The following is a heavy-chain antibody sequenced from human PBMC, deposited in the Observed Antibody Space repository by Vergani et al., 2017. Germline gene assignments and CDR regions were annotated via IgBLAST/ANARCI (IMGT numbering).Heavy chain of an antibody. CDR2: IYYSGST. CDR1: GGSISSGGYY. Sequence: QVQLQESGPGLVKPSQTLSLTCTVSGGSISSGGYYWSWIRQHPGKGLEWIGYIYYSGSTYYHPSLKSLVTISVDTSKNQFSLKLSSVTAADTAVYYCARAGGIAAAGTYAFDIWGQGTMVTVSS. CDR3: ARAGGIAAAGTYAFDI. D-gene: IGHD6-13*01. V-gene: IGHV4-31*01. J-gene: IGHJ3*02.